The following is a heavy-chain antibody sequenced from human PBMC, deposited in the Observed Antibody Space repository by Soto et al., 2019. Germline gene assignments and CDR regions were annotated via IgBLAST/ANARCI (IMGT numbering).Heavy chain of an antibody. V-gene: IGHV1-69*13. CDR1: GGTFSSYA. CDR3: ARGGAQQNDAFDI. D-gene: IGHD6-13*01. J-gene: IGHJ3*02. Sequence: ASVKVSCKASGGTFSSYAISWVRQAPGQGLEWMGGIIPIFGTANYAQKFQGRVTITADESTSTAYMELSSLRSEDTAVYYCARGGAQQNDAFDIWGQGTMVTVSS. CDR2: IIPIFGTA.